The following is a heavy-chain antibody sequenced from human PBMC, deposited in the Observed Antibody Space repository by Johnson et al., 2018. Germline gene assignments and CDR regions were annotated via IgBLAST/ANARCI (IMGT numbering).Heavy chain of an antibody. Sequence: EVQLVESGGGLVQPGGSLRLSCAASGFTFNNYAMSWVRQAPGRGLEWVSTIRGSGADTFYADSVKGRFTISRDNSKNTLYMQMSSLTAGDTAVYYCAKYDGNNPYWYFEFWGRGTLVTVAS. CDR2: IRGSGADT. CDR1: GFTFNNYA. J-gene: IGHJ2*01. V-gene: IGHV3-23*04. CDR3: AKYDGNNPYWYFEF. D-gene: IGHD5-24*01.